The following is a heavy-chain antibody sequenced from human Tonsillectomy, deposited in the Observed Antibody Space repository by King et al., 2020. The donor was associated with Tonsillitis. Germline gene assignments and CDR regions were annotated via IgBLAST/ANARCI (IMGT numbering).Heavy chain of an antibody. D-gene: IGHD3-16*01. CDR1: GFMFDDCA. CDR3: AKGIFGMITPFDY. V-gene: IGHV3-9*01. CDR2: INWSGGSI. Sequence: VQLVESGGGLVHPGWSLRLSCAASGFMFDDCAMHWVRQAPGKGLEWVSGINWSGGSIGYTDSVKGRFTISRDNAKNSLYLQMNSLRAEDTALYYCAKGIFGMITPFDYWGQGTLVTVSS. J-gene: IGHJ4*02.